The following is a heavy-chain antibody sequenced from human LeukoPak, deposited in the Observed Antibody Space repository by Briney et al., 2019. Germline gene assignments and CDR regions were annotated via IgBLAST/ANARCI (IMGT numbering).Heavy chain of an antibody. CDR3: ARAGPWGSYYYDSSGYYPFDY. V-gene: IGHV3-48*01. Sequence: PGGSLRLSCAASGFTFNSYSMNWVRQAPGKGLEWVSSISSSSSTIYYADSVKGRFTISRDNAKNSLYLQMNSLRAEDTAVYYCARAGPWGSYYYDSSGYYPFDYWGQGTLVTVSS. CDR1: GFTFNSYS. D-gene: IGHD3-22*01. CDR2: ISSSSSTI. J-gene: IGHJ4*02.